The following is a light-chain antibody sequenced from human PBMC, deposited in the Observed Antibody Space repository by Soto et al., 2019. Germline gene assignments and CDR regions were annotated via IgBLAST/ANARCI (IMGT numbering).Light chain of an antibody. CDR3: QQYIIWPET. J-gene: IGKJ2*01. Sequence: EIVMTQSPATLSVSPGERATLSCRASQSVSSNLAWYQQKPGQAPRLLISGASTRATGVPARFSGSGSGTEFTLXISSLQSEXFXVYXXQQYIIWPETXGQGTKLEI. CDR2: GAS. V-gene: IGKV3-15*01. CDR1: QSVSSN.